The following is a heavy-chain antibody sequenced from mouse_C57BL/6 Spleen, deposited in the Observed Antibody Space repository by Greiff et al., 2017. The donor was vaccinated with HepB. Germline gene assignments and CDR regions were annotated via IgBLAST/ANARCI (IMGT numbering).Heavy chain of an antibody. V-gene: IGHV6-3*01. J-gene: IGHJ3*01. D-gene: IGHD2-3*01. CDR1: GFTFSNYW. CDR2: IRLKSDNYAT. Sequence: EVQLQESGGGLVQPGGSMKLSCVASGFTFSNYWMNWVRQSPEKGLEWVAQIRLKSDNYATHYAESVKGRFTISRDDSKSSVYLQMNNLRAEDTGIYYCTGEGYYAAYWGQGTLVTVSA. CDR3: TGEGYYAAY.